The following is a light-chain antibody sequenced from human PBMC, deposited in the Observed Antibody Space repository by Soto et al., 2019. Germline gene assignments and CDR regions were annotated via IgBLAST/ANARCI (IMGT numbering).Light chain of an antibody. CDR3: SSYTSASTLLYL. V-gene: IGLV2-14*01. CDR1: SSDVGGYNY. J-gene: IGLJ1*01. CDR2: GVT. Sequence: QSALAQPASLSGSPGQSITISCTGTSSDVGGYNYVSWYQQHPGIAPKLLIYGVTNRPSGVSTRFSGSKSGNTASLTISGLQAEDEADYHCSSYTSASTLLYLFGTGTKLTVL.